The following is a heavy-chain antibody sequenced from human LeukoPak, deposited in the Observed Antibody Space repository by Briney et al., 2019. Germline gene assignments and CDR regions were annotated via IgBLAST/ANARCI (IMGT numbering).Heavy chain of an antibody. CDR3: AREGSSSAFDY. D-gene: IGHD6-6*01. CDR1: GFTFSSYW. J-gene: IGHJ4*02. CDR2: INSDGSST. Sequence: GGSLRLSCAASGFTFSSYWMDWVRQAPGKGLVWVSRINSDGSSTSYADSVKGRFTISRDNAKNTLYLQMNSLRAEDTAVYYCAREGSSSAFDYWGQGTLVTVSS. V-gene: IGHV3-74*01.